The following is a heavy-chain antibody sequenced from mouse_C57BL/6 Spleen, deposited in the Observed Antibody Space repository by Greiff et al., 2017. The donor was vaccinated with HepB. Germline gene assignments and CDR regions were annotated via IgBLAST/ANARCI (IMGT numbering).Heavy chain of an antibody. D-gene: IGHD4-1*01. CDR2: INPSTGGT. CDR1: GYSFTGYY. J-gene: IGHJ4*01. CDR3: ARYIELALYAMDY. V-gene: IGHV1-42*01. Sequence: VQLQQSGPELVKPGASVKISCKASGYSFTGYYMNWVKQSPEKSLEWIGEINPSTGGTTYNQKFKAKATLTVDKSSSTAYMQLKSLTSEDSAVYYCARYIELALYAMDYWGQGTSVTVSS.